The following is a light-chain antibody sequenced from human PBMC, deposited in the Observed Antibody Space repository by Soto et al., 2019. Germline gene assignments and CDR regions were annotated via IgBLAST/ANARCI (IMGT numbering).Light chain of an antibody. Sequence: EIEMTQSPATLSLAPGERVTLSCRASESVSTNLAWYQQKAGQAPRLLIYGASTRATGIPARFSGSGSGTEFTLTISGLQSEDFAVYYCQQYNNWPLTFGGGTKADIK. CDR1: ESVSTN. CDR2: GAS. V-gene: IGKV3-15*01. J-gene: IGKJ4*01. CDR3: QQYNNWPLT.